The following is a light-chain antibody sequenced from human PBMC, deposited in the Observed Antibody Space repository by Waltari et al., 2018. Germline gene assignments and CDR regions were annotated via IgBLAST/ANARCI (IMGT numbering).Light chain of an antibody. J-gene: IGLJ1*01. Sequence: QSALTPLAAVSGAPGQSTTTSCTGTSRDVGGHNWFPWYQQHPAKPPKVMILDVSYRPSGVSTRFSGSKSGNTASLTLSGLQAEDEADYYCPSYTSSPGLVFGTGTKLTVL. V-gene: IGLV2-14*03. CDR3: PSYTSSPGLV. CDR2: DVS. CDR1: SRDVGGHNW.